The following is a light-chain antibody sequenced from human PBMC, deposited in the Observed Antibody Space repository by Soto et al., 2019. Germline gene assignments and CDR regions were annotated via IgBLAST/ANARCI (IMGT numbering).Light chain of an antibody. CDR1: QSVTNTY. CDR3: HYYGRSPFT. CDR2: DAS. Sequence: EIVLTQSPDRLSVSTGETDTLSCRASQSVTNTYLAWYQVRPGQSPRLLIYDASIRATGIPDRFSGSASGTDFTLTSSGLEAEDFAVYYCHYYGRSPFTFGQGTSLDIK. J-gene: IGKJ2*01. V-gene: IGKV3-20*01.